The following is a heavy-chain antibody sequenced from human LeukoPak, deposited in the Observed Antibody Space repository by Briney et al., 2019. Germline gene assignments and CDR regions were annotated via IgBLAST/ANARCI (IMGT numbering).Heavy chain of an antibody. CDR1: GGSLSNSY. CDR3: ARLLLDYSNDDGNFGGPHLPD. J-gene: IGHJ4*02. D-gene: IGHD3-10*01. Sequence: SETLSLTCTVSGGSLSNSYWTWLRQPPGKTLEWIGYISYSGITNRNPSLNSRVSFSLDSSKNQISLTLTSVTAADTAVYFCARLLLDYSNDDGNFGGPHLPDWGQGTLVTVSS. V-gene: IGHV4-59*08. CDR2: ISYSGIT.